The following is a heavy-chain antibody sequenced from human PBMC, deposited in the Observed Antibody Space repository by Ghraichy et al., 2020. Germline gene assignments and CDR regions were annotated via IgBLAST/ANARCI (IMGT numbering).Heavy chain of an antibody. J-gene: IGHJ4*02. CDR2: INHSGST. CDR3: AREQKYYYDSSGYYYY. CDR1: GGSFSGYY. D-gene: IGHD3-22*01. Sequence: SETLSLTCAVYGGSFSGYYWSWIRQPPGKGLEWIGEINHSGSTNYNPSLKSRVTISVDTSKNQFSLKLSSVTAADTAVYYCAREQKYYYDSSGYYYYWGQGTLVTVSS. V-gene: IGHV4-34*01.